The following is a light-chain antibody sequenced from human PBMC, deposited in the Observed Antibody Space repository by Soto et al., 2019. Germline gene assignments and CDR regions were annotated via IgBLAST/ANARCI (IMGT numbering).Light chain of an antibody. CDR2: EVN. J-gene: IGLJ3*02. V-gene: IGLV2-8*01. CDR3: SSYAGSNFWV. Sequence: QSALTQPPSASGSPGQSVTISCTGTSSDVGGYNYVSWYQQQSGKAPKLMIYEVNKRPSGVPDRFSGSKSGNTASLTVSGLQAEDEADYYCSSYAGSNFWVFGGGTKLTVL. CDR1: SSDVGGYNY.